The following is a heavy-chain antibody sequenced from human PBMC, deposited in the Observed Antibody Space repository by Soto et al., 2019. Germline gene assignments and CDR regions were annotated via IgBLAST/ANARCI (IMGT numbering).Heavy chain of an antibody. CDR2: VYYSGGT. CDR1: GGSLTDHY. J-gene: IGHJ3*02. CDR3: ARGNDWKSSTFDI. V-gene: IGHV4-59*11. D-gene: IGHD2-21*01. Sequence: QVQLQESGPGLVKPSETLSLTCTVAGGSLTDHYWNWFRQSPGKGLHWFGYVYYSGGTNYNPSLKSRVTISVDTSKNQFSLNLRSVTAADTAVYYCARGNDWKSSTFDIWGQGTMVSVSS.